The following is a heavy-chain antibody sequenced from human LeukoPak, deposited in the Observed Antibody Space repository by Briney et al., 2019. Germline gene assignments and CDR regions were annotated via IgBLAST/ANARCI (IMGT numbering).Heavy chain of an antibody. CDR3: ARGGWNKFDY. J-gene: IGHJ4*02. V-gene: IGHV4-59*01. D-gene: IGHD3-22*01. Sequence: SETLSLTCTVSCGSISSYYWSWIRQPPGKGLEWIGFIFYSGTTNYNPSLKSRVTISVDTSKNQFSLKLSSVTAADTAVYYCARGGWNKFDYWGQGTLVTVSS. CDR1: CGSISSYY. CDR2: IFYSGTT.